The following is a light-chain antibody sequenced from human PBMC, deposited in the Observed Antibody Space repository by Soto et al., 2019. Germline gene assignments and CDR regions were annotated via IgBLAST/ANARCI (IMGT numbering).Light chain of an antibody. CDR2: EVT. CDR3: SSFTSSNTLL. V-gene: IGLV2-14*01. Sequence: QSALTQPASVSGSPGQSITISCTGTSSDVGGYDYVSWYQHPPGKAPKLIIYEVTNRPSGVSDRFSGSKSGNTASLTISGLQAEDEADYYCSSFTSSNTLLFGGGTKLTV. J-gene: IGLJ2*01. CDR1: SSDVGGYDY.